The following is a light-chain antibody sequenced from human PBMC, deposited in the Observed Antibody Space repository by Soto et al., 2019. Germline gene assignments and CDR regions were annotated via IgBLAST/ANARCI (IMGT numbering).Light chain of an antibody. Sequence: QSALTQPRSVSGSPGQSVTISCTGTSSDVGGYNYVSWYQQHPGKAPKLMIFEVNNRPSGVSNRFSGSKSGNTASLTISGLQAEDEADYYCTSYTNSNTYVFGTGTKLTVL. CDR1: SSDVGGYNY. V-gene: IGLV2-14*01. J-gene: IGLJ1*01. CDR2: EVN. CDR3: TSYTNSNTYV.